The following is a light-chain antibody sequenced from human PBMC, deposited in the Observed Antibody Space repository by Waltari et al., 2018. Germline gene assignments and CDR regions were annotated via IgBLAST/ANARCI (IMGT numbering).Light chain of an antibody. CDR3: QQYNSYSRT. CDR1: QSISSW. Sequence: DIQMTQSPSTLSASVGDRVTITCRASQSISSWLAWYQQKPGKAPKLLTYKASTLESGVPSRFSGSGSGTEFTLTISSLQPDDFATYYCQQYNSYSRTFGQGTKLEI. J-gene: IGKJ2*01. V-gene: IGKV1-5*03. CDR2: KAS.